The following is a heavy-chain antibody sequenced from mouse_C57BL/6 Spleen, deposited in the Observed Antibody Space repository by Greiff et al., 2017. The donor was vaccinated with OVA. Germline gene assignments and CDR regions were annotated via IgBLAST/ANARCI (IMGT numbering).Heavy chain of an antibody. J-gene: IGHJ1*03. CDR2: INYDGSST. V-gene: IGHV5-16*01. Sequence: EVQLVESEGGLVQPGSSMKLSCTASGFTFSDYYMAWVRQVPEKGLEWVANINYDGSSTYYLDSLKSRFIISRDNAKNILYLQMSSLKSEDTATYYCARDTRYFDVWGTGTTVTVSS. CDR1: GFTFSDYY. CDR3: ARDTRYFDV.